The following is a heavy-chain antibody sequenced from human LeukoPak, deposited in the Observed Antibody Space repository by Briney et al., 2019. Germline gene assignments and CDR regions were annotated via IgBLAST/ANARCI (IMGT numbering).Heavy chain of an antibody. Sequence: GGSLRLSCAASGFTFRSYAMQWVRQAPGKGLEWVSRISGSGGSTYYADSVKGRFTISRDNSKNTMYLQMNSLRAEDTAVYFCAKPLGDSWNYGPFDSWGQGTLVTVSS. J-gene: IGHJ4*02. CDR1: GFTFRSYA. CDR2: ISGSGGST. V-gene: IGHV3-23*01. CDR3: AKPLGDSWNYGPFDS. D-gene: IGHD1-7*01.